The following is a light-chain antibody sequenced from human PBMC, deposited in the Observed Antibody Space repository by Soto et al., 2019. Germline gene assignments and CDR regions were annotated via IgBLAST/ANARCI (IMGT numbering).Light chain of an antibody. J-gene: IGKJ1*01. V-gene: IGKV1-5*03. CDR1: QSISSW. CDR3: QQYNSYWT. Sequence: DIHMTQSPSTLSASFGDRVTITCRASQSISSWLAWYQQKPGKAPKLLIYKASSLESGVPSRFSGSGSGTEFTLTISSLQPDDFATYYCQQYNSYWTFGQGTKVDI. CDR2: KAS.